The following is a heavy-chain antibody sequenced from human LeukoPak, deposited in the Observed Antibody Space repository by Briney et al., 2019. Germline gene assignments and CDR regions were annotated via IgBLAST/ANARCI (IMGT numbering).Heavy chain of an antibody. D-gene: IGHD1-1*01. CDR1: GYTFTSYA. Sequence: ASVKVSCKASGYTFTSYAMNWVRQAPGQGLEWMGWINTNTGNPTYAQGFTGRFVFPLDTSVSTAYLQISSLKAEDTAVYYCARDPENWNDERVNYFDYWGQGTLVTVSS. CDR2: INTNTGNP. CDR3: ARDPENWNDERVNYFDY. J-gene: IGHJ4*02. V-gene: IGHV7-4-1*02.